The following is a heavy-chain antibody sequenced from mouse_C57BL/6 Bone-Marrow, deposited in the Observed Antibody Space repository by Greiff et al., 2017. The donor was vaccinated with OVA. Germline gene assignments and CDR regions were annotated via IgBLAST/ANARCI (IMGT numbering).Heavy chain of an antibody. CDR3: TTLDYDYDGAMDY. J-gene: IGHJ4*01. CDR2: LDPENGDT. Sequence: EVQLQQSGAELVRPGASVKLSCTASGFNIKDDYMHWVKQRPEQGLEWIGWLDPENGDTEYASKFQGKATITADTSSNTAYLQLSSLTSEDTAVYYCTTLDYDYDGAMDYWGQGTSVTVSS. D-gene: IGHD2-4*01. V-gene: IGHV14-4*01. CDR1: GFNIKDDY.